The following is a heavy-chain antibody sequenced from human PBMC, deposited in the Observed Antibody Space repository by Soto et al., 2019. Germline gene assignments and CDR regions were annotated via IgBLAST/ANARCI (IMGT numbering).Heavy chain of an antibody. J-gene: IGHJ5*01. V-gene: IGHV3-21*06. CDR2: ISSSTSYV. CDR3: ARDPSEGRVGNWFES. CDR1: GFTFSRYG. D-gene: IGHD2-2*01. Sequence: GGSLRLSCAASGFTFSRYGMNWLRQAPGKGLEWAASISSSTSYVYYADSVKGRFSTSRDNAKNILYLEMYALRTEDTAVYYCARDPSEGRVGNWFESWGQGTLVTVSS.